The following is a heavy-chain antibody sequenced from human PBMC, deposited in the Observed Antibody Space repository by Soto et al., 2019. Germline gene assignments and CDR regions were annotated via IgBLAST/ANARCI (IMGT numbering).Heavy chain of an antibody. Sequence: GGSPRLSCAASGFPFNNYGMHWVRQAPGKRLEWVAVXXSXXSXXXXXDXXXGRFNISRDNSKKTLYLQVNSLRAEDTALYYCARNLRSGSYRPPDYWGQGTLVTVSS. CDR1: GFPFNNYG. V-gene: IGHV3-33*01. D-gene: IGHD1-26*01. CDR2: XXSXXSXX. J-gene: IGHJ4*02. CDR3: ARNLRSGSYRPPDY.